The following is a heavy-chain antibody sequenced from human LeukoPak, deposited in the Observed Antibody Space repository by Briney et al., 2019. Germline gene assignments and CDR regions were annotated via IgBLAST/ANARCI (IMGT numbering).Heavy chain of an antibody. CDR3: TRRGRSTSYYYYMDV. CDR2: IRSKAYGGTT. Sequence: GGSLRLSYTASGFTFGDYAMSWFRQAPGKGLEGVGFIRSKAYGGTTEYAASVKGRFTISRDDSKSIAYLQMNSLKTEDTAVYYCTRRGRSTSYYYYMDVWGKGTTVTVSS. CDR1: GFTFGDYA. J-gene: IGHJ6*03. V-gene: IGHV3-49*03. D-gene: IGHD2-2*01.